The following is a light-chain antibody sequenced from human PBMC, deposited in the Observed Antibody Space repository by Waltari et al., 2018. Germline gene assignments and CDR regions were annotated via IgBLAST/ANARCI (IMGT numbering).Light chain of an antibody. V-gene: IGLV5-37*01. CDR3: MFWPSNVWV. CDR1: SAINVGAFN. Sequence: QPVLTQPPASSASPGESARLTFTWPSAINVGAFNLYCYQPKPGNPPRFLLYYKSDSEKAQGSGVPSRFSGSKDASANAGILLISGLQSEDEADYYCMFWPSNVWVFGGGTKLTVL. J-gene: IGLJ3*02. CDR2: YKSDSEK.